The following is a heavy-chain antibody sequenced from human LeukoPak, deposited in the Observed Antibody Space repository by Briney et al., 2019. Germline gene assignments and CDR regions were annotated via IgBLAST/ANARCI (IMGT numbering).Heavy chain of an antibody. CDR3: ARHAPGMGSSWYTLDY. D-gene: IGHD6-13*01. Sequence: GESLKISCKGSGYSFTSYWIGWVRQMPGKGLEWMGIIYPGDSDTRYSPSFQGQVTISADKSISTAYLQWSSLKASDTAMYYCARHAPGMGSSWYTLDYWGQGTLVIVSS. J-gene: IGHJ4*02. V-gene: IGHV5-51*01. CDR2: IYPGDSDT. CDR1: GYSFTSYW.